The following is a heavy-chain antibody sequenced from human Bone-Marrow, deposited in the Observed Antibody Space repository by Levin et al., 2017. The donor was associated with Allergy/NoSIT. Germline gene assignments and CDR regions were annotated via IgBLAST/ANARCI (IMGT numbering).Heavy chain of an antibody. CDR2: TSYDGSNK. Sequence: GGSLRLSCAASGFTFTDYAMHWVRQAPGKGLEWVAVTSYDGSNKYYAGSVKGRFTISGDSSRNTLYLQMKSLRADDTAVYYCARSPHRFSDYDGLFDCWGQGTLVTVSS. CDR3: ARSPHRFSDYDGLFDC. V-gene: IGHV3-30*04. D-gene: IGHD4-23*01. CDR1: GFTFTDYA. J-gene: IGHJ4*02.